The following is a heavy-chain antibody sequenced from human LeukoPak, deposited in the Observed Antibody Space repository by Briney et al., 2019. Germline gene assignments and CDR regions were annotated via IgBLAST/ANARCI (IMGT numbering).Heavy chain of an antibody. CDR3: ARSSQWELLLDY. D-gene: IGHD1-26*01. Sequence: ASVKVSCKASGYTFTSYGISWVRQAPGQGLEWMGGIIPIFGTANYAQKFQGRVTITTDESTSTAYMELSSLRSEDTAVYYCARSSQWELLLDYWGQGTLVTVSS. CDR2: IIPIFGTA. V-gene: IGHV1-69*05. J-gene: IGHJ4*02. CDR1: GYTFTSYG.